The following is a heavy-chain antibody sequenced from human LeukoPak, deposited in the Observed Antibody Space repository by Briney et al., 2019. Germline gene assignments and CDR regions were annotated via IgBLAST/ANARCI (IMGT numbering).Heavy chain of an antibody. D-gene: IGHD2-2*01. Sequence: SSETLSLTCTVSGGSISSGDYYWSWIRQPPGKGLEWIGYIYYSGSTYYNPSLKSRVTISVDTSKNQFSLKLSSVTAADTAVYYCARAPEVVPAAILGKENWFDPWGQGTLVTVSS. CDR3: ARAPEVVPAAILGKENWFDP. CDR2: IYYSGST. CDR1: GGSISSGDYY. J-gene: IGHJ5*02. V-gene: IGHV4-30-4*01.